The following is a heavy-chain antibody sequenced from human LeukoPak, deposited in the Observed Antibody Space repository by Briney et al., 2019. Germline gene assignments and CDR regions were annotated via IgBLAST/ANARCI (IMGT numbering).Heavy chain of an antibody. CDR3: ARVIQSPSANIAAAGTVDY. CDR2: IIPIFGTA. J-gene: IGHJ4*02. Sequence: SVKVSCKASGGTFSSYANSWVRQAPGQGLEWMGGIIPIFGTANYAQKFQGRVTITADESTSTAYMELSSLRSEDTAVYYCARVIQSPSANIAAAGTVDYWGQGTLVTVSS. CDR1: GGTFSSYA. V-gene: IGHV1-69*01. D-gene: IGHD6-13*01.